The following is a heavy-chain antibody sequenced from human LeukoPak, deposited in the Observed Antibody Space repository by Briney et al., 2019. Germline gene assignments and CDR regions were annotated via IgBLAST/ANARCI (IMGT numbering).Heavy chain of an antibody. V-gene: IGHV4-4*07. J-gene: IGHJ6*02. Sequence: SETLSLTCTVSGGSISSYYWSWIRQPAGKGLEWIGRIYNSGNTNYHPSLKSRVTMAVDTSKNQFSLKLSSVTAADTAVYYCARDVWFGESYGMDVWGQGTTVTGSS. D-gene: IGHD3-10*01. CDR3: ARDVWFGESYGMDV. CDR2: IYNSGNT. CDR1: GGSISSYY.